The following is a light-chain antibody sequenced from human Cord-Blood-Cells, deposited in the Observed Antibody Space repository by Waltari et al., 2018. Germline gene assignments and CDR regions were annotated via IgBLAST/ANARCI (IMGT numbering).Light chain of an antibody. V-gene: IGLV2-23*01. CDR3: CSYAGSSTWV. CDR1: SSDVGSYNL. CDR2: EGS. Sequence: QSALTQPASVSGSPGQSITISCTGTSSDVGSYNLVSWYQQNPGKAPTLMLYEGSKRPSGVSNRFSGSKSGNTASLTLSGLQAEDEADYYCCSYAGSSTWVFGGGTKLTVL. J-gene: IGLJ3*02.